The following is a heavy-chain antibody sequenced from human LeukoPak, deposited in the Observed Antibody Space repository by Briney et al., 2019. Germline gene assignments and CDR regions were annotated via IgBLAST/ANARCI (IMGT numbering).Heavy chain of an antibody. CDR3: ATAYSYGYWELDY. Sequence: ASVKVSCKASVYTFTGYYMHWVRQAPGQGLEWMGRINPNSGGTNYAQKFQGRVTMTRDTSISTAYMELSRLRSDDKAVYYCATAYSYGYWELDYWGQGTLVTVSS. CDR2: INPNSGGT. J-gene: IGHJ4*02. D-gene: IGHD5-18*01. CDR1: VYTFTGYY. V-gene: IGHV1-2*06.